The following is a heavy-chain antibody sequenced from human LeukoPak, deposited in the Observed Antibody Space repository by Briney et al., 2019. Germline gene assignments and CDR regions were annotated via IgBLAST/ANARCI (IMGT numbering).Heavy chain of an antibody. Sequence: ASVKVSCKASGYTFTSYGISWVRQAPGQGLEWMGWISAYNGNTNYAQELQGRVTMTTDTSTSTAYMELRSLRSDDTAVYYCARTWGSSWLNWFDPWGQGTLVTVSS. CDR1: GYTFTSYG. J-gene: IGHJ5*02. CDR2: ISAYNGNT. D-gene: IGHD6-13*01. V-gene: IGHV1-18*01. CDR3: ARTWGSSWLNWFDP.